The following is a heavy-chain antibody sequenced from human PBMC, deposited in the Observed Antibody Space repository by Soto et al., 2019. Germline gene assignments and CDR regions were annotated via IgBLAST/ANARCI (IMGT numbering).Heavy chain of an antibody. CDR1: GGTFSSYA. V-gene: IGHV1-69*01. Sequence: QVQLVQAGAEVKKPGSSVKVSCKASGGTFSSYAISWVRQAPGQGLEWMGGIIPIFGTANYAKKFQGRVTITADEATSTAYMELSSLRSEDTAVYYCARGGDSSSAPRDNWFDPWGQGTLVTVSS. CDR2: IIPIFGTA. CDR3: ARGGDSSSAPRDNWFDP. D-gene: IGHD6-6*01. J-gene: IGHJ5*02.